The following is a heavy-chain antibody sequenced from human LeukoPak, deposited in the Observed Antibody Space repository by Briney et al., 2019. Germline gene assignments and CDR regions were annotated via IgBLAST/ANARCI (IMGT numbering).Heavy chain of an antibody. CDR2: INSDGSST. CDR1: GFTFSSYW. D-gene: IGHD5-24*01. Sequence: GGSLRLSCAASGFTFSSYWMHWVRQATGKGLVWVSRINSDGSSTSYADSVKGRFTISRDNAKNALYLQMNSLRAEDTAVYFCARIGMATISYFDYWGQGTLVTVSS. V-gene: IGHV3-74*01. CDR3: ARIGMATISYFDY. J-gene: IGHJ4*02.